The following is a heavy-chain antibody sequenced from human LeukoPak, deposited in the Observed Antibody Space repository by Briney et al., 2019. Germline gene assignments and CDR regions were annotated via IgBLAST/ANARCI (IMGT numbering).Heavy chain of an antibody. J-gene: IGHJ4*02. V-gene: IGHV3-13*01. CDR2: IGTAGDT. D-gene: IGHD4-17*01. CDR1: GFTFSSYD. Sequence: QPGGSLRLSCAASGFTFSSYDMHWVRQATGKGLEWGSAIGTAGDTYYPGSVKGRFTISRENAKNSLYLQMNSLRAEDTAVYYCARADRTTANFDYWGQGTLVTVSS. CDR3: ARADRTTANFDY.